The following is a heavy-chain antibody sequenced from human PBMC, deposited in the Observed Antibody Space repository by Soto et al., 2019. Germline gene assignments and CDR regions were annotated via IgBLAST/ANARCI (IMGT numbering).Heavy chain of an antibody. V-gene: IGHV3-21*01. CDR2: ITSVSSI. J-gene: IGHJ4*02. D-gene: IGHD3-10*01. CDR1: GITFSSYS. Sequence: EVQLVESGGGLVKPGGSLRLSCAASGITFSSYSLNWVRQGPGKGLEWVASITSVSSIYYAESVKGRFAISRDNAKNSLFLKMNSLRAEDTAVYYCARGGELYGSGIGRFDYWGQGTLVTVSS. CDR3: ARGGELYGSGIGRFDY.